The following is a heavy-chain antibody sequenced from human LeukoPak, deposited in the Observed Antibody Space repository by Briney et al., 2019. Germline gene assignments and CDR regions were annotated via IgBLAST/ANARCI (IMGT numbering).Heavy chain of an antibody. Sequence: PGGSLRLSCAASGFTFSTYTMNWVRQAPGKGLEWISYISDSSRTIYYADSVKGRFTMSRDNAKNSLYLQMNSLRDEDTAVYYCARDVSYSFDYWGQGTLVTVSS. J-gene: IGHJ4*02. CDR1: GFTFSTYT. CDR2: ISDSSRTI. D-gene: IGHD2-15*01. V-gene: IGHV3-48*02. CDR3: ARDVSYSFDY.